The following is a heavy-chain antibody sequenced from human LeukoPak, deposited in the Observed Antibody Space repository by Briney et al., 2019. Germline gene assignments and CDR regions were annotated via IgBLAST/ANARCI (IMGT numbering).Heavy chain of an antibody. V-gene: IGHV3-11*04. CDR3: GRDKSY. CDR1: GFTFSGYY. J-gene: IGHJ4*02. Sequence: GGSLRLSCAASGFTFSGYYMSWIRQAPGKGLEWVSYISSLGSTIYYTDSVKGRFTISRDNAKNSLFLQMNSLRAEDTAVYYCGRDKSYWGQGTLVTVSS. CDR2: ISSLGSTI.